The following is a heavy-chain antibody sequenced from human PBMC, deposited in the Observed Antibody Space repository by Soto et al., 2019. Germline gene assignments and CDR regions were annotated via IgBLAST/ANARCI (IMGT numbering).Heavy chain of an antibody. J-gene: IGHJ6*02. Sequence: QVQLQESGPGLVKPSGTLSHTCAVSGGSISSSNWWSWVRQPPGKGLEWIGEIFHNGNTYSNPSLTGRVTMSVDKSKNQFFLNLNSVTAADTAVYYCASRTYAMDVWGQGTTVTVSS. CDR3: ASRTYAMDV. CDR1: GGSISSSNW. V-gene: IGHV4-4*02. CDR2: IFHNGNT.